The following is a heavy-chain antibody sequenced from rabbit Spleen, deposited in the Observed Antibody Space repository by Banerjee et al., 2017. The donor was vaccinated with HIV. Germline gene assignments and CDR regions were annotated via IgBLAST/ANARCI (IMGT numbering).Heavy chain of an antibody. CDR2: IDGGSA. V-gene: IGHV1S40*01. D-gene: IGHD6-1*01. J-gene: IGHJ6*01. CDR1: GIDFSSYYY. Sequence: QSLEESGGDLVKPGASLTLTCKASGIDFSSYYYMCWVRQAPGKGLEWIACIDGGSAWYASWAKGRFTISKTSSTTVTLQMTSLTAADTATYFCARDTASSFSSYGMDLWGQGTLVTVS. CDR3: ARDTASSFSSYGMDL.